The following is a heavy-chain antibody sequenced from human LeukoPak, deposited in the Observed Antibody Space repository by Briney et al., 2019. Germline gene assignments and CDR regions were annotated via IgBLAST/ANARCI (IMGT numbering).Heavy chain of an antibody. D-gene: IGHD3-10*01. CDR3: ARDSDYYYGSGSYTGYYYYYMDV. V-gene: IGHV3-30-3*01. J-gene: IGHJ6*03. CDR1: GFTFSSYA. CDR2: ISYDGSNK. Sequence: GGSLRLSCAASGFTFSSYAMHWVRQAPGKGLEWVAVISYDGSNKYYADSVKGRFTISRDNSKNTLYLQMNSLRAEDTAVYYCARDSDYYYGSGSYTGYYYYYMDVWGKGTTVTVSS.